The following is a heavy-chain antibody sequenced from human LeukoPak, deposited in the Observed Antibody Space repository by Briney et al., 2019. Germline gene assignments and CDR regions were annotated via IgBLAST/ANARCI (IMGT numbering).Heavy chain of an antibody. CDR2: INYSGST. Sequence: SETLSLTCTVSGGSISSSSHYWSWIRQPPGKGLEWIASINYSGSTYYNPSLKSRVTISVDTSKNQFSLKLSSVTAADTAVYYCAATRGTRAYWGQGTLVTVSS. CDR1: GGSISSSSHY. V-gene: IGHV4-39*07. CDR3: AATRGTRAY. D-gene: IGHD3-10*01. J-gene: IGHJ4*02.